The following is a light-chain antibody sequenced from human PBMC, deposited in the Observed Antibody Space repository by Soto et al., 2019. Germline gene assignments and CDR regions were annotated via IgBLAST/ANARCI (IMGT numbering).Light chain of an antibody. CDR1: GSDIGTYNL. J-gene: IGLJ1*01. CDR3: CAYAGYSTFV. Sequence: QSVLIQPASVSGSPGQSITISCIGTGSDIGTYNLVSWYQHHPGKAPKLIIYEGSKRSSGYSNRFSGSQSGNTASLTISGLQAEDEADYYCCAYAGYSTFVFGTGTKVTVL. CDR2: EGS. V-gene: IGLV2-23*01.